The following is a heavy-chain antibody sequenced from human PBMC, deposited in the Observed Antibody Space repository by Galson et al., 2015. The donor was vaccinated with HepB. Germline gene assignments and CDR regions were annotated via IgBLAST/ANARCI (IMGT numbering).Heavy chain of an antibody. Sequence: SLRLSCAASGFTFSSYGMHRVRQAPGKGLEWVAFIRYDGSNKYYADSVKGRFTISRDNSKNTLYLQMNSLRAEDTAVYHCAKDSSGYYYYFDYWGQGTLVTVSS. CDR3: AKDSSGYYYYFDY. D-gene: IGHD3-22*01. V-gene: IGHV3-30*02. CDR1: GFTFSSYG. J-gene: IGHJ4*02. CDR2: IRYDGSNK.